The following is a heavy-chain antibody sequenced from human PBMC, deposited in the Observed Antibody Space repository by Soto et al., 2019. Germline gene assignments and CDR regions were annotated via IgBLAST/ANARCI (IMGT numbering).Heavy chain of an antibody. V-gene: IGHV3-33*01. CDR3: ARDLNTGYIDY. J-gene: IGHJ4*02. CDR1: GFTFGRSG. CDR2: IWFDGSKK. Sequence: QVQMVESGGGVVQPGTSLRLSCVASGFTFGRSGMHWVRQAPGGALEWVVIIWFDGSKKYYADSVKGRLTVSRDNSKNTLYLQMDSLRGDDTAVYYCARDLNTGYIDYWGQGTLVTVSS. D-gene: IGHD5-12*01.